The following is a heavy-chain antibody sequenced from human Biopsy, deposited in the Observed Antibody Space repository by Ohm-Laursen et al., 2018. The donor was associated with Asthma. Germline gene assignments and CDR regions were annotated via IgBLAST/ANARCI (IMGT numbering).Heavy chain of an antibody. CDR2: MNPNSGNT. J-gene: IGHJ6*02. CDR3: ARGSKIGRLRLVFNWVRTDYYYSLDV. V-gene: IGHV1-8*01. Sequence: GSSVKVSCKASGYTFINNDINWVRQAAGQGLEWMGWMNPNSGNTGYAQKFHGRVTMTRDTSINTVYMELSSLRSDDTAVYYCARGSKIGRLRLVFNWVRTDYYYSLDVWGQGTTVTVSS. CDR1: GYTFINND. D-gene: IGHD7-27*01.